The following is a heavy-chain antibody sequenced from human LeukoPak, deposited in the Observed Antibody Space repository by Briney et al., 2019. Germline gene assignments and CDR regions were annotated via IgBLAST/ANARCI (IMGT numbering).Heavy chain of an antibody. CDR1: GFMFSGYG. CDR2: IRYDESLK. Sequence: PGGSLRLSCAASGFMFSGYGMHWVRQAPGKGLEWLTYIRYDESLKYYADSVKGRFTISRDNSQSILYLQMNSLRAEDTAVYYCAKATTVVTYGYWGQGTLVTVSS. V-gene: IGHV3-30*02. J-gene: IGHJ4*02. D-gene: IGHD4-23*01. CDR3: AKATTVVTYGY.